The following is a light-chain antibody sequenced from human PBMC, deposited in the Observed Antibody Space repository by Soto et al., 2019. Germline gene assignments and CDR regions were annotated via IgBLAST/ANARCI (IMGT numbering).Light chain of an antibody. CDR3: LLSDGGARRV. V-gene: IGLV7-46*01. Sequence: QAVVTQEPSLTVSPGGTVTLTCASSTGAVTSGHYPYWFQQKPGQAPRTLIYDTSNKHSWTPARFSGSLVGGKPALTLSGAQPEDEADYFCLLSDGGARRVFGGGTKLTVL. J-gene: IGLJ2*01. CDR2: DTS. CDR1: TGAVTSGHY.